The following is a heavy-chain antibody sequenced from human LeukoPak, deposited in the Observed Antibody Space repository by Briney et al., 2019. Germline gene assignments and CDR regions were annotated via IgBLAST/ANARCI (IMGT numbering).Heavy chain of an antibody. J-gene: IGHJ4*02. D-gene: IGHD3-10*01. Sequence: PGRSLRLSCAASGFTFSSYAMHWVRQAPGKGLEWVAIVWYDGTNKYYSDSVKGRFTISRDNSNNMLYLQMNSLRDEDTAVYYCARDNYAPGSHFEYWGQGTLVIVSS. CDR1: GFTFSSYA. CDR2: VWYDGTNK. V-gene: IGHV3-33*01. CDR3: ARDNYAPGSHFEY.